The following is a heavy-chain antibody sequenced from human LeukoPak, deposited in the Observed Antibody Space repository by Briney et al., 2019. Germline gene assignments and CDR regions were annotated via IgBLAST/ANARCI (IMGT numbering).Heavy chain of an antibody. CDR3: ARSNYYDSSRPDY. D-gene: IGHD3-22*01. Sequence: SQTLSLTCTVSGGSISSGDYYWSWIHQPPGTGLEWIGYIYYSGGTYYNPSLKSRVTISVDTSKNQFSLKLSSVTAADTAVYYCARSNYYDSSRPDYWGQGTLVTVSS. CDR2: IYYSGGT. J-gene: IGHJ4*02. V-gene: IGHV4-30-4*01. CDR1: GGSISSGDYY.